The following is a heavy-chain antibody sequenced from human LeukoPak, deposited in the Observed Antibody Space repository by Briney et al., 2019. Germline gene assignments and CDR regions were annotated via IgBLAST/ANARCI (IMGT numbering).Heavy chain of an antibody. CDR1: GYTFTSYG. V-gene: IGHV1-18*01. Sequence: ASVKVSCKASGYTFTSYGISWVRQAPGQGLEWMGWISAYNGNTNYAQKLQGRVTMTTDTSTSTAYVELRSLRSDDTAVYYCARDSITIFGVVIESSDAFDIWGQGTMVTVSS. J-gene: IGHJ3*02. D-gene: IGHD3-3*01. CDR3: ARDSITIFGVVIESSDAFDI. CDR2: ISAYNGNT.